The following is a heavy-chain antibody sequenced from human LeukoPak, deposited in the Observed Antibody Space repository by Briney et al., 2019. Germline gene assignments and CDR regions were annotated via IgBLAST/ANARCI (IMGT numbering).Heavy chain of an antibody. J-gene: IGHJ5*02. CDR2: IYYSGST. V-gene: IGHV4-59*08. CDR1: GGSFSGYY. Sequence: PSETLPLTCAVYGGSFSGYYWSWIRQPPGKGLEWIGYIYYSGSTNYNPSLKSRVTISVDTSKNQFSLKLSSVTAADTAVYYCARHFLYDPFDPWGQGTLVTVSS. CDR3: ARHFLYDPFDP. D-gene: IGHD3-16*01.